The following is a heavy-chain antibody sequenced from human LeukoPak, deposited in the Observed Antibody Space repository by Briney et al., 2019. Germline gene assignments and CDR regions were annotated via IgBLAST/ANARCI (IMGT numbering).Heavy chain of an antibody. V-gene: IGHV5-51*01. CDR1: GYSFTSYW. J-gene: IGHJ3*02. Sequence: KGGESLKISCKGSGYSFTSYWIGWVRQMPGKGLEWMGIIYPGDSDTRYSPSFQGQVTISADKSISTAYLQWSSLKASDTAMYYCARQGAYQLLWYASNDAFDIWGQGTMVTVSS. D-gene: IGHD2-2*01. CDR3: ARQGAYQLLWYASNDAFDI. CDR2: IYPGDSDT.